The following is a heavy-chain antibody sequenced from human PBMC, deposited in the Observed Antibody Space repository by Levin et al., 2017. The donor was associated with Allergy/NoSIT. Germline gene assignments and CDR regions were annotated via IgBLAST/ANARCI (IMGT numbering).Heavy chain of an antibody. Sequence: SQTLSLTCAVSGGSIESSYWSWIRQPAGKGLEWIGRIYSNGNTNYSPSLKSRITMSVDTSKNQFSLKLNSVTAADTAVYYFVRDSVAERGIVLYNWVQGILITVSS. V-gene: IGHV4-4*07. J-gene: IGHJ1*01. CDR3: VRDSVAERGIVLYN. CDR2: IYSNGNT. CDR1: GGSIESSY. D-gene: IGHD6-6*01.